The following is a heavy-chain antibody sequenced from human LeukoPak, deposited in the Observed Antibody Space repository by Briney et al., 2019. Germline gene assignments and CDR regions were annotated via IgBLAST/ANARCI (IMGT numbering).Heavy chain of an antibody. CDR2: INSDSDTV. J-gene: IGHJ4*01. CDR1: GFTFRTYG. D-gene: IGHD3-10*01. Sequence: GGSLRLSCAASGFTFRTYGMNWVRQAPGKGLEWISYINSDSDTVYYSNSVEGRFTISRDNANNSLYLQMNSLRAEDTAMYYCARETRGESDYWGHGTLVTVSS. CDR3: ARETRGESDY. V-gene: IGHV3-48*04.